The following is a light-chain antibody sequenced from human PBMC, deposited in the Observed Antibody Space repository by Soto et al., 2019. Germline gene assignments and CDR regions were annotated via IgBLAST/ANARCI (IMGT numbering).Light chain of an antibody. CDR3: TSFSGPTCLFV. CDR2: QVT. J-gene: IGLJ1*01. CDR1: TRDIAGYNY. V-gene: IGLV2-14*01. Sequence: QSALTQPASVSGSLGQSITISCTGTTRDIAGYNYISWYQQLPGKAPKLMIYQVTIRPSGVSNRFSGSKSGNTASLTISGRQAEDEADYYCTSFSGPTCLFVFGTGTKLTVL.